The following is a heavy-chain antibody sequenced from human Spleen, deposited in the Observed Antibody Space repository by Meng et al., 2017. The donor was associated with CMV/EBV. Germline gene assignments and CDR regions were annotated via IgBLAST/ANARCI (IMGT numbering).Heavy chain of an antibody. CDR3: ARDLIFGVVTLDY. Sequence: CKASGYTFTGYYIHWVRQAPGQGPEWMGWINPNRATTKYAQKFQGRVTMTRDTSSSTAYMELSRLRSDDTAVYFCARDLIFGVVTLDYWGQGTLVTVSS. CDR2: INPNRATT. J-gene: IGHJ4*02. V-gene: IGHV1-2*02. CDR1: GYTFTGYY. D-gene: IGHD3-3*01.